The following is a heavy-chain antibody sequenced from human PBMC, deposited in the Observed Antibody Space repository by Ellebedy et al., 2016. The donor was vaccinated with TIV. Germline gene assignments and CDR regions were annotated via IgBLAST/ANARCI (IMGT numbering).Heavy chain of an antibody. CDR1: GFTFSGYY. J-gene: IGHJ4*02. CDR3: ARLGVIAAAGASDY. D-gene: IGHD6-13*01. CDR2: ISYSGDLM. Sequence: PGGSLRLSCAASGFTFSGYYMSWFRQAPGKGPEWVSYISYSGDLMYYADSVKGRFTTSRDNAANALYLQMNSLRAEDTAVYYCARLGVIAAAGASDYWGQGTLVIVSS. V-gene: IGHV3-11*01.